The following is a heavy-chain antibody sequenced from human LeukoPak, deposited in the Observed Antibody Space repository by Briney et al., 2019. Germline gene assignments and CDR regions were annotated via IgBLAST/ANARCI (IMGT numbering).Heavy chain of an antibody. CDR2: ISTLGSDI. D-gene: IGHD4-23*01. V-gene: IGHV3-21*01. Sequence: GGSLGPSCAASGFIFSTYSMNWVRQAPGKGLEWVSSISTLGSDIYYADSVKGRFTISRDNAKNSLYLQMSSLRAEDTAVYYCASLYGGNSDYWGQGTLVTVSS. CDR3: ASLYGGNSDY. CDR1: GFIFSTYS. J-gene: IGHJ4*02.